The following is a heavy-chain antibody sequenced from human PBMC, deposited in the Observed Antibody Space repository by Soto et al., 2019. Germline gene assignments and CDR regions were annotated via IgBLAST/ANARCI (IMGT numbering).Heavy chain of an antibody. D-gene: IGHD3-10*01. Sequence: SETLSLTCTVSGGSISSGGYYWSWIRQHPGKGLEWIGYIYYSGSTYYNPSLKSRVTISVDTSKNQFSLKLSSVTAADTAVYYCARDLYYYGSGSYRYYGMDVWGQGTTVTVSS. CDR1: GGSISSGGYY. J-gene: IGHJ6*02. CDR3: ARDLYYYGSGSYRYYGMDV. CDR2: IYYSGST. V-gene: IGHV4-31*03.